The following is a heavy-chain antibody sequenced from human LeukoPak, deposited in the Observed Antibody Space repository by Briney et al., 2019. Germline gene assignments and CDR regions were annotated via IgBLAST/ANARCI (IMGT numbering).Heavy chain of an antibody. CDR1: GLTFNSYE. CDR3: ARGTMFPYYFDY. CDR2: ISSSATSI. J-gene: IGHJ4*02. D-gene: IGHD3-10*02. Sequence: GGSLRLSRAPSGLTFNSYEMNWARQAPGKGLEWISYISSSATSIYYADSVKGRFTISRDNAKNSLYLQMNSLRAEDTAVYYCARGTMFPYYFDYWGQGTLVTVSS. V-gene: IGHV3-48*03.